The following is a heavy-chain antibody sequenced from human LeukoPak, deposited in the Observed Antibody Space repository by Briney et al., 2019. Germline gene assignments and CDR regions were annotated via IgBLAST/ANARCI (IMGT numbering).Heavy chain of an antibody. V-gene: IGHV1-2*02. CDR2: VNPVSGGT. Sequence: ASVKVSCKASGYTFADYYMHWVRQPPGQGHEWMGWVNPVSGGTYYAQRFLGRVTMTRDSSISTVYMELSRLQSDDTAVYHCASLGATTLSYFGMDVWGQGTTVTVSS. CDR3: ASLGATTLSYFGMDV. D-gene: IGHD1-26*01. J-gene: IGHJ6*02. CDR1: GYTFADYY.